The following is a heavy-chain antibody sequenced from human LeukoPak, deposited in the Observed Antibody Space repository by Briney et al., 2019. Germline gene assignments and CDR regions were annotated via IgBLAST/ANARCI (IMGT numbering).Heavy chain of an antibody. CDR1: GYSFTSYW. V-gene: IGHV5-51*01. J-gene: IGHJ4*02. Sequence: GESLKISCKGSGYSFTSYWIGWVRQMPGKGLEWMGIIYPGGSDTRYSPSFQGQVTISADKSISTAYLQWSSLKASDTAMYYCARGPKTYYDFWSGYYEIDYWGQGTLVTVSS. CDR3: ARGPKTYYDFWSGYYEIDY. CDR2: IYPGGSDT. D-gene: IGHD3-3*01.